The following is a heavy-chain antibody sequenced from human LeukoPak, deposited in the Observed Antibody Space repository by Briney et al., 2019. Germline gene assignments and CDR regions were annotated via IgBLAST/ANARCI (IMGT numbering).Heavy chain of an antibody. V-gene: IGHV4-59*08. CDR1: GGSISSYY. CDR2: IYYSGST. Sequence: SETLSLTCTVSGGSISSYYWSWIRQPPGKGLEWIGYIYYSGSTNYNPSLKSRVTISVDTSKNQFSLKLNSVTATDTAVYYCARSQNYYGSGDYWGQGTLVTVSS. D-gene: IGHD3-10*01. CDR3: ARSQNYYGSGDY. J-gene: IGHJ4*02.